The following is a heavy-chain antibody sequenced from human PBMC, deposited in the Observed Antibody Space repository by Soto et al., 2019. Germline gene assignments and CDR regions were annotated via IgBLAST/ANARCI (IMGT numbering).Heavy chain of an antibody. J-gene: IGHJ5*02. CDR2: IYSGGTT. Sequence: PGWSLRLSCAASGFTVSTNYMTWVRQAPGKGLEWVSVIYSGGTTHYADSVKGRFTISRDNSKNTLYLQMNSLRVEDTAIYYCARVGYTSGWYRSWGQGTLVTVSS. V-gene: IGHV3-66*01. D-gene: IGHD6-19*01. CDR3: ARVGYTSGWYRS. CDR1: GFTVSTNY.